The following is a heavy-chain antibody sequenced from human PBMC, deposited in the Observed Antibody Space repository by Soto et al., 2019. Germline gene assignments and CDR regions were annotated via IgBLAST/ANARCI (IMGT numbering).Heavy chain of an antibody. D-gene: IGHD6-6*01. V-gene: IGHV4-34*01. Sequence: SETLSLTCAVYGGSFSGYYWSWIRQPPGKGLEWIGEISQSGSTNYNPSLKSRVSISVDTSKNQFSLNLTSVTAADTAVYYCARAPKVSGSSQTRPDFWGQGALVTVSS. J-gene: IGHJ4*02. CDR1: GGSFSGYY. CDR2: ISQSGST. CDR3: ARAPKVSGSSQTRPDF.